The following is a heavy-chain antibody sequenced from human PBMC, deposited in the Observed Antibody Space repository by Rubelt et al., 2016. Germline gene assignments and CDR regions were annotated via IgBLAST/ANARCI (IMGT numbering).Heavy chain of an antibody. CDR1: GFTFSSYG. CDR2: ISSSGSTI. V-gene: IGHV3-48*03. Sequence: EVQLVESGGGLVQPGGSLRLSCAASGFTFSSYGMNWVRQAPGKGLEWVSYISSSGSTIKYADSVKGRFTISRDNAKNSLYLQMHSLRAEETAVYYCARVMGGSAVLFDYWGQGTLVTVSS. D-gene: IGHD3-10*01. CDR3: ARVMGGSAVLFDY. J-gene: IGHJ4*02.